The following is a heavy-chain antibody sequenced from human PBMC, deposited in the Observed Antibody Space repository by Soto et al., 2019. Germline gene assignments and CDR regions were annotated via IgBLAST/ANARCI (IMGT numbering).Heavy chain of an antibody. CDR3: ARRERAAGTDWWFGP. V-gene: IGHV4-39*01. J-gene: IGHJ5*02. Sequence: QAQLQESGPGLVKASETLSLTCTVSGGSISSSNFHWGWIRQPPGKGLEWIGSIYYSGSTYYSPSLESRVTISVDTSKKQFSLQLSSVTAADTAVYYCARRERAAGTDWWFGPWGQGTLVTVSS. D-gene: IGHD6-13*01. CDR1: GGSISSSNFH. CDR2: IYYSGST.